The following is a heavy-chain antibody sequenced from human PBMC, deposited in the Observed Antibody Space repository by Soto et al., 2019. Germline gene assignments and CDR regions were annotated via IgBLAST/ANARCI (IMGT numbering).Heavy chain of an antibody. CDR3: ARECHDYGGTSPCY. D-gene: IGHD4-17*01. CDR2: IIPILGIA. J-gene: IGHJ4*02. CDR1: GGTFSSYT. Sequence: QVQLVQSGAEVKKPGSSVKVSCKASGGTFSSYTISWVRQAPGQGLEWMGRIIPILGIANYAQKFQGRVTLTADKSTSTACMELSSLRSEDTAVYYCARECHDYGGTSPCYWGQGTLVTVSS. V-gene: IGHV1-69*08.